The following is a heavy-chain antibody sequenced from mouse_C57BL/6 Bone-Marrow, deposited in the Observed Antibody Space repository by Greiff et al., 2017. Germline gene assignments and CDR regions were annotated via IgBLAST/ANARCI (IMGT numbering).Heavy chain of an antibody. CDR3: ARGGLLYGSSPFWYFDV. J-gene: IGHJ1*03. V-gene: IGHV1-64*01. CDR2: IHPNSGST. Sequence: QVQLKQPGAELVKPGASVKLSCKASGYTFTSYWMHWVKQRPGHGLEWIGMIHPNSGSTNYNEKFKSKATLTVDKSSSTAYMQLSSLTSDDSAVYYCARGGLLYGSSPFWYFDVWGTGTTVTVSS. CDR1: GYTFTSYW. D-gene: IGHD1-1*01.